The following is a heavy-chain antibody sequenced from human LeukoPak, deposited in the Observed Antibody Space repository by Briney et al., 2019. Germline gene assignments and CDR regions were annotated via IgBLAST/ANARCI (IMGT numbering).Heavy chain of an antibody. Sequence: SETLSLTCTVSGGSISSYYWSWIRQPPGKGLEWIGYIYYSGSTNYNPSLKSRVTISVATSKKQFSLKLSSVTAAATAVYYCARQDRRQDSSLNWFDPWGQGTLVTVSS. CDR1: GGSISSYY. J-gene: IGHJ5*02. D-gene: IGHD6-13*01. CDR3: ARQDRRQDSSLNWFDP. V-gene: IGHV4-59*08. CDR2: IYYSGST.